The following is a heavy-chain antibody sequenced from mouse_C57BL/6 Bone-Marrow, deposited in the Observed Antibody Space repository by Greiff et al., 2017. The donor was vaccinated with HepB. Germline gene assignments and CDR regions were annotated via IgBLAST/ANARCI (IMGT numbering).Heavy chain of an antibody. CDR3: ARYRKYKVLYYGKGDYFDY. V-gene: IGHV1-26*01. CDR2: INPNNGGT. Sequence: EVQLQQSGPELVKPGASVKISCKASGYTFTDYYMNWVKQSHGKSLEWIGDINPNNGGTSYNQKFKGKATLTVDKSSSTAYMELRSLTSEDSAVYYCARYRKYKVLYYGKGDYFDYWGQGTTLTVSS. J-gene: IGHJ2*01. D-gene: IGHD2-1*01. CDR1: GYTFTDYY.